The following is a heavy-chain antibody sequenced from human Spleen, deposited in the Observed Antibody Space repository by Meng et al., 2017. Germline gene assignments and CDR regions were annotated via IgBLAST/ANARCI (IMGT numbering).Heavy chain of an antibody. J-gene: IGHJ4*02. CDR1: GGSFSDYY. V-gene: IGHV4-34*01. CDR3: ARGPTTMAHDFDY. Sequence: VQLQAGGAGLLKPSEPLSLTCAVYGGSFSDYYWSWIRQPPGKGLEWIGEINHSGSTNYNPSLESRATISVDTSQNNLSLKLSSVTAADSAVYYCARGPTTMAHDFDYWGQGTLVTVSS. CDR2: INHSGST. D-gene: IGHD4-11*01.